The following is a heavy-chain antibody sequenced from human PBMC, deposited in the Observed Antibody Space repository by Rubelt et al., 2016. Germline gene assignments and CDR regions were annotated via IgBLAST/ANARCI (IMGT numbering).Heavy chain of an antibody. V-gene: IGHV4-39*01. J-gene: IGHJ4*02. CDR3: ARHAFIVTTGSFWDF. Sequence: QVQLQQWGAGLVKPSETLSLTCTVSGGSISSSTYYWGWIRQPPGPGLEWIGSIYYSGSTYYNPSLKSRVTLSVDTSKNQFSLRLSSVTAADTAVYYCARHAFIVTTGSFWDFWGQGTLVTVSS. D-gene: IGHD4-17*01. CDR2: IYYSGST. CDR1: GGSISSSTYY.